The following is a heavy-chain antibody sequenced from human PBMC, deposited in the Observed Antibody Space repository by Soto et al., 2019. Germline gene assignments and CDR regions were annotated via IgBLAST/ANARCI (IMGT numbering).Heavy chain of an antibody. CDR3: ARYILASPYGMDV. D-gene: IGHD5-12*01. CDR2: IFSNDEK. Sequence: QVTLKESGPVLVKPTETLTLTCTVSGFSLSNARMGVSWIRQPPGKALEWLAHIFSNDEKSYNTSLKSRLTISEDPSKSQVVLTMTNMDPVDTATYYCARYILASPYGMDVWGQGTTVTVSS. CDR1: GFSLSNARMG. J-gene: IGHJ6*02. V-gene: IGHV2-26*01.